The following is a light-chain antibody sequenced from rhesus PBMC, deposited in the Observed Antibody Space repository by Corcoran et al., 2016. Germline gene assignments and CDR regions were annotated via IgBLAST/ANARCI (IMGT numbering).Light chain of an antibody. CDR3: PQRNSYPLP. V-gene: IGKV1-38*01. CDR1: QGISSY. Sequence: DIQLTQSPSSLSASVGDRVTITCRASQGISSYLAWYQQKPGKAPKLLIYDATNLQSGVPSRFSGSGSVTDFTLTISSLQPEDFSVYYCPQRNSYPLPFGGGTKVEIK. J-gene: IGKJ4*01. CDR2: DAT.